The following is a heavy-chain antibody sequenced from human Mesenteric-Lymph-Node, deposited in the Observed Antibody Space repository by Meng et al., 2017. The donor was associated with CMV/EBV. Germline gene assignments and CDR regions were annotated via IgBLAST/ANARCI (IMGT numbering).Heavy chain of an antibody. Sequence: SETLSLTCAVYGGSFSGFYWSWIRQPPGKGLEWIGSIYYSGSTYYNPSLKSRVTISVDTSKNQFSLKLSSVTAAGTAVYYCARDGVNYDYVWGSYRSQYYFDYWGQGTLVTVSS. CDR2: IYYSGST. J-gene: IGHJ4*02. D-gene: IGHD3-16*02. V-gene: IGHV4-34*01. CDR3: ARDGVNYDYVWGSYRSQYYFDY. CDR1: GGSFSGFY.